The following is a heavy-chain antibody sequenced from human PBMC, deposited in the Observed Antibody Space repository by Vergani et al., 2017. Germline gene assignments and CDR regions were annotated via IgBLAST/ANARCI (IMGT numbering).Heavy chain of an antibody. CDR1: GFTFSSYS. V-gene: IGHV3-48*04. J-gene: IGHJ6*02. Sequence: EVQLLESGGGLVQPGGSLRLSCAASGFTFSSYSMNWVRQAPGKGLEWVSYISSSSSTIYYADSVKGRFTISRDNAKNSLYLQMNSLRAEDTAVYYCARDREAVAGNYYYYGMDVWGQGTTVTVSS. D-gene: IGHD6-19*01. CDR2: ISSSSSTI. CDR3: ARDREAVAGNYYYYGMDV.